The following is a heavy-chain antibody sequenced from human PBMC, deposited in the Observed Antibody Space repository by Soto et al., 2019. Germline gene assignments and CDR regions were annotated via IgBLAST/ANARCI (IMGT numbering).Heavy chain of an antibody. CDR1: GGTFSSYT. V-gene: IGHV1-69*02. D-gene: IGHD3-3*01. CDR3: ARVCYDFWSGYYNGTYYFDY. Sequence: ASVKVSCKASGGTFSSYTISWVRQAPGQGLEWMGRIIPILGIANYAQKFQGRVTITADKSTSTAYMELSSLRSEDTAVYYCARVCYDFWSGYYNGTYYFDYWGQGTLVTVSS. J-gene: IGHJ4*02. CDR2: IIPILGIA.